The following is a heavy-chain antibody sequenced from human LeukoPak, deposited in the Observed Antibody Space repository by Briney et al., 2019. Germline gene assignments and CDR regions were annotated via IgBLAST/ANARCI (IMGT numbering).Heavy chain of an antibody. D-gene: IGHD6-19*01. CDR3: ARSTAVAGEYYFDY. J-gene: IGHJ4*02. CDR1: GFTFSSYE. CDR2: ISSSGSTI. Sequence: GGSLRLSCAASGFTFSSYEMNWVRQAPGKGLEWFSYISSSGSTIYYADSVKGRFTISRDNAKNSLYLQMNSLRAEDTAVYYRARSTAVAGEYYFDYWGQGTLVTVSS. V-gene: IGHV3-48*03.